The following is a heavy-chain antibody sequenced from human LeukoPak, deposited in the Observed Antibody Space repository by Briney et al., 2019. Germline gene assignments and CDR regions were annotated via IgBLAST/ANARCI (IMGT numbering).Heavy chain of an antibody. CDR2: IIPIFGTA. D-gene: IGHD6-13*01. CDR1: GGTFSSYA. CDR3: ARERDSSSWPDAFDI. Sequence: SVKVSCTASGGTFSSYAISWVRQAPGQGLEWMGGIIPIFGTANYAQKFQGRVTITADESTSTAYMELSSLRSEDTAVYYCARERDSSSWPDAFDIWGQGTMVTVSS. J-gene: IGHJ3*02. V-gene: IGHV1-69*13.